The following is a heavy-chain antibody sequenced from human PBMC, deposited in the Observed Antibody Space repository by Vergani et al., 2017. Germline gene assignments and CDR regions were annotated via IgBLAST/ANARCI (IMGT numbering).Heavy chain of an antibody. CDR3: ARGHPFDP. V-gene: IGHV4-34*01. Sequence: QVQLQQWGAGLLKPSETLSLTCAVYGGSFSGYYWSWIRQPPGKGLEWIGEINHSGSTNYNPSLKSLVTISVDTSKNQFSLKLSSVTAADTAVYYCARGHPFDPWGQGTLVTVSS. CDR2: INHSGST. J-gene: IGHJ5*02. CDR1: GGSFSGYY.